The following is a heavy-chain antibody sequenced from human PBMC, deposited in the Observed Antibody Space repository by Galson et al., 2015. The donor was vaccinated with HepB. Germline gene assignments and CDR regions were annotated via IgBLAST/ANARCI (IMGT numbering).Heavy chain of an antibody. CDR3: ARDAIAMIMFGTAIAYFDS. V-gene: IGHV1-3*04. CDR2: INTGNGYT. D-gene: IGHD3-16*01. J-gene: IGHJ4*02. Sequence: SVKVSCKASGYTFTSYALHWVRQAPGQRPEWMGWINTGNGYTKYSQNFQARVTISRDTSASTAYMELSSLRSEDTAVYYCARDAIAMIMFGTAIAYFDSWGQGTLVTVSS. CDR1: GYTFTSYA.